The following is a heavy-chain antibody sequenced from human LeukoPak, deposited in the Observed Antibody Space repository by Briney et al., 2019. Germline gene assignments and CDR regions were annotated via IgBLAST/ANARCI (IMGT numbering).Heavy chain of an antibody. Sequence: SETLSLTCTVSGGSISSGDYYWSWIRQPPGKGLEWIGYIYYSGSTYYNPSLKSQVTISVDTSKNQFSLKLSSVTAADTAVYYRARGGKDIVVVPAFYYGMDVWGKGTTVTVSS. CDR3: ARGGKDIVVVPAFYYGMDV. V-gene: IGHV4-30-4*01. D-gene: IGHD2-2*01. J-gene: IGHJ6*04. CDR2: IYYSGST. CDR1: GGSISSGDYY.